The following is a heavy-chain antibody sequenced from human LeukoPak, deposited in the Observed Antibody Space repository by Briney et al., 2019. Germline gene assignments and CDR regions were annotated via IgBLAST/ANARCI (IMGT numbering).Heavy chain of an antibody. Sequence: GGSLRLSCAASGFTFGSPWMHWVRQAPGKGLVWVSRINSDGSATAYADSVKGRFTISRDNAENTLYLQMNSLRAEDTAMYYCARGTAGYHSSYFDYWGQGTLVTVSS. V-gene: IGHV3-74*01. CDR1: GFTFGSPW. D-gene: IGHD6-13*01. CDR2: INSDGSAT. CDR3: ARGTAGYHSSYFDY. J-gene: IGHJ4*02.